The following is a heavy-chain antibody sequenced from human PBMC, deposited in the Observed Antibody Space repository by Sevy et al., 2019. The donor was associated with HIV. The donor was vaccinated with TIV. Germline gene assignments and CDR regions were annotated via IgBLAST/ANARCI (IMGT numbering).Heavy chain of an antibody. D-gene: IGHD3-16*01. CDR1: GFIFNSYT. CDR2: ISGSGGSV. CDR3: TNRGGVIITGFES. V-gene: IGHV3-23*01. Sequence: GGSLRLSCVASGFIFNSYTMSWVRQAPGKGLEWVSTISGSGGSVYYPDSLKGRFTISRDNFKNTVSLQMNSPRAEDTAVYYCTNRGGVIITGFESWGQGTLVTVSS. J-gene: IGHJ4*02.